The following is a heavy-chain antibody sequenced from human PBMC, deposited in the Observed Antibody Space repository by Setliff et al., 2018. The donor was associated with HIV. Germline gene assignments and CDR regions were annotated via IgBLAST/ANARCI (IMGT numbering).Heavy chain of an antibody. CDR2: VWPDDSDT. CDR1: GYKFTTNW. Sequence: GESLKISCKGSGYKFTTNWIAWVRQMPGKGLEWMGIVWPDDSDTRYSPSFQGQVTISVDKSLRTVYLQWTNLKASDTAMYFCATQTYYFDSSGVFDIWGQGTPVTVSS. CDR3: ATQTYYFDSSGVFDI. V-gene: IGHV5-51*01. J-gene: IGHJ3*02. D-gene: IGHD3-22*01.